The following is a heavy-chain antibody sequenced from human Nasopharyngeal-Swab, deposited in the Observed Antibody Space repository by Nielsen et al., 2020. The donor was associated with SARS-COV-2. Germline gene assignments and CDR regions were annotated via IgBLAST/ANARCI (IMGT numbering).Heavy chain of an antibody. J-gene: IGHJ4*02. V-gene: IGHV3-30*18. CDR3: AKVLAVAGTGDY. CDR2: ISYDGSNK. D-gene: IGHD6-19*01. Sequence: WIRQPPGQGLEWVAVISYDGSNKYYADSVKGRFTISRDNSKNTLYLQMNSLRAEDTAVYYCAKVLAVAGTGDYWGQGTLVTVSS.